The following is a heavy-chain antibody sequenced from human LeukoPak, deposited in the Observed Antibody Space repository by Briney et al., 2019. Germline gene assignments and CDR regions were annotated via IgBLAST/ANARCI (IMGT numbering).Heavy chain of an antibody. CDR3: ARDSSGWYYAFDI. CDR1: GGSINNYY. D-gene: IGHD6-19*01. Sequence: SETLSLTCTVSGGSINNYYWNWIRQPPGKGLEWIGYIYYSGSTNYNPSLKSRVTISVDTSKNQFSLKLSSVTAADTAVYYCARDSSGWYYAFDIWGQGTMVTVSS. V-gene: IGHV4-59*12. CDR2: IYYSGST. J-gene: IGHJ3*02.